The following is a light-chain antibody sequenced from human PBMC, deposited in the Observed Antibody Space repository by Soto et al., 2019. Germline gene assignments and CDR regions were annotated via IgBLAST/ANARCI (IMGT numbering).Light chain of an antibody. CDR1: QSVRRNY. CDR3: HQYGSTPLT. J-gene: IGKJ4*01. CDR2: DAS. Sequence: EIVLNQSPDTLSLSTGERATLSCRASQSVRRNYLAWYQQKPGQAPRFLIYDASSRATGISERFSSSWAGTDFTLTISSLEPEEFAVYYCHQYGSTPLTFGGGTKVDIK. V-gene: IGKV3-20*01.